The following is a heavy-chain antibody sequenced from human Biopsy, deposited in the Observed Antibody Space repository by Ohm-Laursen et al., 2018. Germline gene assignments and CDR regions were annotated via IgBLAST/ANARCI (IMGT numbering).Heavy chain of an antibody. D-gene: IGHD3-9*01. CDR2: NIPILGTG. V-gene: IGHV1-69*06. Sequence: SSVKVSCKAPGRAFSNYGVNWVRQAPGQGLEWLGGNIPILGTGNYAQKFQDRVTVAADTSTSTATMELRSLRSDDTAVYYCATKLTGYFHHWGQGTLVIVSS. J-gene: IGHJ1*01. CDR1: GRAFSNYG. CDR3: ATKLTGYFHH.